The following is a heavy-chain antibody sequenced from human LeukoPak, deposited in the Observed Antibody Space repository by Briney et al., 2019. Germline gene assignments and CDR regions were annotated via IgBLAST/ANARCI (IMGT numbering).Heavy chain of an antibody. J-gene: IGHJ4*02. CDR2: ISGSGGGT. D-gene: IGHD5-24*01. V-gene: IGHV3-23*01. CDR3: AKDARRDGYSYDY. Sequence: GGSLRLSCAASGFTFSSYAMNWVRQAPGEGLEWVSGISGSGGGTNYADSVEGRFTISRDNSNNTLYLQMNSLRAEDTAVYYCAKDARRDGYSYDYWGQGTLVTVSS. CDR1: GFTFSSYA.